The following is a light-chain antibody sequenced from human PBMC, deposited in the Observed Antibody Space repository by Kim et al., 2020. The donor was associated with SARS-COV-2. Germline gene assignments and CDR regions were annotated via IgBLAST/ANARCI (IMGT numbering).Light chain of an antibody. CDR3: AAWDDSLSAYV. Sequence: GQRVTISWSGSSSNIGSNNVHWYQQLPGTAPKLLIYRNDQRPSGVPDRFSGSKSGTSPSLAISGLRSEDEADYYCAAWDDSLSAYVFGAGTKVTVL. CDR2: RND. J-gene: IGLJ1*01. V-gene: IGLV1-47*01. CDR1: SSNIGSNN.